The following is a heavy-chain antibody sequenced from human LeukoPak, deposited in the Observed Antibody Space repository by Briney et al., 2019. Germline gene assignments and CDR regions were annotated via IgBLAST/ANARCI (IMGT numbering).Heavy chain of an antibody. J-gene: IGHJ4*02. CDR2: ISWNSGSI. CDR1: GFTFDDYA. D-gene: IGHD1-26*01. V-gene: IGHV3-9*01. Sequence: PGGSLRLSCAASGFTFDDYAMHWVRQAPGKGLEWVSGISWNSGSIGYADSVKGRFTISRDNAKNSLYLQMNSLRAEDTAVYYCARGGSFFVYWGQGTLVTVSS. CDR3: ARGGSFFVY.